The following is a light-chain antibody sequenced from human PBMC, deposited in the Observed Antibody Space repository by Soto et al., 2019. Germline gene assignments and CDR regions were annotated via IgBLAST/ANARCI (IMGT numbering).Light chain of an antibody. J-gene: IGLJ1*01. CDR1: SSDIGTYNF. CDR3: RAYKASTSYV. CDR2: DVS. V-gene: IGLV2-14*03. Sequence: QSALTQPASVSGSPGQSITISCTGTSSDIGTYNFVSWYQQHPGKAPKLMVFDVSNRPSGVSNRFSGSKSGNTASLTISGLQAEDEADYYCRAYKASTSYVFGSGTKLTVL.